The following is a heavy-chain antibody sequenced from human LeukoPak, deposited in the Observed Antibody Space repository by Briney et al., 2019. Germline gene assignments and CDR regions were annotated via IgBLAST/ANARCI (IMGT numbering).Heavy chain of an antibody. CDR3: ARGAYGSGSSYNYYGMDV. J-gene: IGHJ6*02. CDR2: IYPDDSDT. Sequence: GESLKISCKGSGYSFGNRWIGWVRQMPGKGLEGMGVIYPDDSDTIYSQSFEGQVTISADKSISTAYLQWTSLKASDTAMYYCARGAYGSGSSYNYYGMDVWGQGTTVTVSS. V-gene: IGHV5-51*01. D-gene: IGHD3-10*01. CDR1: GYSFGNRW.